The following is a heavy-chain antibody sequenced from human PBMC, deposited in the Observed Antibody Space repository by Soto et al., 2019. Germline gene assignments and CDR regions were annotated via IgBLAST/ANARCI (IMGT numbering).Heavy chain of an antibody. CDR3: ARDDHGVAGTLDY. V-gene: IGHV3-33*01. D-gene: IGHD6-19*01. Sequence: VGSLRLSCAASGFTFSSYGMHWVRQAPGKGLEWVAVIWYDGSNKYYADSVKGRFTISRDNSKNTLYLQMNSLRAEDTAVYYCARDDHGVAGTLDYWGQGTLVTVSS. CDR1: GFTFSSYG. J-gene: IGHJ4*02. CDR2: IWYDGSNK.